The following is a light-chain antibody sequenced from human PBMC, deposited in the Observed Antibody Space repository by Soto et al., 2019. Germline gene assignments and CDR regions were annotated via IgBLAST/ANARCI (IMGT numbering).Light chain of an antibody. V-gene: IGKV1-9*01. CDR3: QQLNSYS. CDR2: AAS. J-gene: IGKJ3*01. Sequence: DLQLTQSPSFLSASVGDRVTITCRASQGISRYLAWYQQKPGKAPNLLISAASTLQSGVPSRFSGSGSGTEFTLTISSLQPEDFATYYCQQLNSYSFGPGTKVGIK. CDR1: QGISRY.